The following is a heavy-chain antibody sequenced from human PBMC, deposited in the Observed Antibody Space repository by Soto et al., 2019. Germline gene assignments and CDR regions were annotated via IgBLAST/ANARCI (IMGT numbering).Heavy chain of an antibody. CDR1: GYSISSGNY. CDR2: LYHIGST. CDR3: RSSTSCYDESCVDV. J-gene: IGHJ6*02. V-gene: IGHV4-38-2*01. Sequence: SETLSLTCAVSGYSISSGNYWAWIRQPPGRGLEWIGSLYHIGSTHYNTSLKSRVTISVDTSKNHFSLELSSVTAADTAIYYCRSSTSCYDESCVDVWGRGTMVTVSS. D-gene: IGHD2-2*01.